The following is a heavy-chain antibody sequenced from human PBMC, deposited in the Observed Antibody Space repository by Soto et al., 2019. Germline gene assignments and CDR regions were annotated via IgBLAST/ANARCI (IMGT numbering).Heavy chain of an antibody. Sequence: EVQVVESGGGLVQPGGSLRLSCSFTFSMYSMNWVRQAPGKGLEWVASISSGGAYIKYADSVKGRFTISRDNAKNSVSLQMNSLRVDDTAIYFCTRDQCGSDDSWFDPWGQGTLVTVSS. CDR1: FTFSMYS. V-gene: IGHV3-21*01. CDR3: TRDQCGSDDSWFDP. CDR2: ISSGGAYI. J-gene: IGHJ5*02. D-gene: IGHD1-26*01.